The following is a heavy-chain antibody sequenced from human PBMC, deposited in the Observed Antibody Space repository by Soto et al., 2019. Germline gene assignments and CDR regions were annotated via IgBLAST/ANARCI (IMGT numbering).Heavy chain of an antibody. Sequence: ASVKVSCKASGYTFTSYYIHWVRQAPGQGLEWMGIINPSGGSTSYAQKFQGRVTMTRDTSTSTVYMELTSLRSEDTAVYYCARAWRWRVRGLSQLDFWGQGTLVTVPS. V-gene: IGHV1-46*03. D-gene: IGHD6-19*01. J-gene: IGHJ4*02. CDR1: GYTFTSYY. CDR3: ARAWRWRVRGLSQLDF. CDR2: INPSGGST.